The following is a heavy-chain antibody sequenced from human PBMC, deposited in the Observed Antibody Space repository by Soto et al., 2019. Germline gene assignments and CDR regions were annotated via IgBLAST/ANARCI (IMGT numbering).Heavy chain of an antibody. CDR1: GYTFTSYD. D-gene: IGHD3-22*01. Sequence: ASVKVSCKASGYTFTSYDINWVRQATGQGLEWMGWMNPNSGNTGYAQKFQGRVTMTRNTSISTAYMELSSLRSEDTAVYYCARVERYDSSGYYSNWFDPWGQGTLVTVSS. CDR2: MNPNSGNT. V-gene: IGHV1-8*01. J-gene: IGHJ5*02. CDR3: ARVERYDSSGYYSNWFDP.